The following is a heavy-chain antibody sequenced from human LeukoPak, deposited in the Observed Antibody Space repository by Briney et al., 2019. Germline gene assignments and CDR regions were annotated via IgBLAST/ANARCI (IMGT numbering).Heavy chain of an antibody. Sequence: GGSLRLSCAASGFTFDDFAMHWVRQAPGKGLEWVSLISWDGGTSYYADSVKGRFPISRDKTINSMYLKMNSLRTEDTALYYCVKALYSSSWYNLFDYWGQGTLVSVSS. J-gene: IGHJ4*02. V-gene: IGHV3-43D*03. CDR3: VKALYSSSWYNLFDY. CDR1: GFTFDDFA. CDR2: ISWDGGTS. D-gene: IGHD6-13*01.